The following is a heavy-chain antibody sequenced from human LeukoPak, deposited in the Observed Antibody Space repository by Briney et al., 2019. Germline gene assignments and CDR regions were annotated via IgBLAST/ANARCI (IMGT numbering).Heavy chain of an antibody. D-gene: IGHD3-10*01. J-gene: IGHJ4*02. Sequence: GGSLRLSCAASGFTVSSNYMSWVRQAPGKGLEWVSVIYSGGSTYYADSVKGRFTISRDNSKNTLYLQMNSLRAEGTAVYYCARLYGSGSFFDYWGQGTLVTVSS. CDR3: ARLYGSGSFFDY. CDR1: GFTVSSNY. V-gene: IGHV3-53*01. CDR2: IYSGGST.